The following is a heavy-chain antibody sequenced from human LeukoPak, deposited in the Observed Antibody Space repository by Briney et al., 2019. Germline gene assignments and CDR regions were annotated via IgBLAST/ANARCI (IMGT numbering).Heavy chain of an antibody. V-gene: IGHV3-66*02. Sequence: GGSLRLSCAASGESVSGYHMSWVRQAPGKGLEWVSVTYAGGSTYYADSVKGRFTISRDNSKNTVYLQMNSLRPEDTAVYFCARGGDAYNPFDYWGQGTLVTVSS. D-gene: IGHD5-24*01. CDR2: TYAGGST. CDR1: GESVSGYH. J-gene: IGHJ4*02. CDR3: ARGGDAYNPFDY.